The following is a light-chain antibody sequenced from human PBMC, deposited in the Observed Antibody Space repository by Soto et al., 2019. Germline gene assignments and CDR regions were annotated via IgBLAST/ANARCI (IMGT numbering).Light chain of an antibody. CDR2: LNSDGSH. V-gene: IGLV4-69*01. CDR1: SGHSNYA. J-gene: IGLJ3*02. Sequence: QLVLTQSPSASASLGASVKLTCTLSSGHSNYAIAWHQQQPEKGPRYLMKLNSDGSHSKGDGIPDRFSGSTSGAERYLTISRLQSEDEAYYYCQTWGTGPWVFGGGTKLTVL. CDR3: QTWGTGPWV.